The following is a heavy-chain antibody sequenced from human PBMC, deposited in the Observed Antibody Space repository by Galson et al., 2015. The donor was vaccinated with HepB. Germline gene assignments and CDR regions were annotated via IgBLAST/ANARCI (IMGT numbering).Heavy chain of an antibody. Sequence: SLRLSCAASGFTFSSYGMHWVRQAPGKGLEWVAVISYDGSNKYYADSVKGRFTISRDNSKNTLYLQMNSLRAEDTAVYYCAREVCSSTSCYTDNDAFDIWGQGTMVTVSS. CDR1: GFTFSSYG. CDR2: ISYDGSNK. V-gene: IGHV3-30*03. CDR3: AREVCSSTSCYTDNDAFDI. J-gene: IGHJ3*02. D-gene: IGHD2-2*02.